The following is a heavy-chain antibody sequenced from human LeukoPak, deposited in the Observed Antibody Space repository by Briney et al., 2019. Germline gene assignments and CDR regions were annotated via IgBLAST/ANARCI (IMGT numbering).Heavy chain of an antibody. CDR2: IYYSGST. D-gene: IGHD6-13*01. Sequence: SETLSLTCAVYGGSFSGYYWSWIRQPPGKQLEWIGSIYYSGSTYYNPSLKSRVTISVDTSKNQFSLKLSSVTAADTAVYYCARSMGGQQLGLFDYWGQGTLVTVSS. CDR3: ARSMGGQQLGLFDY. CDR1: GGSFSGYY. J-gene: IGHJ4*02. V-gene: IGHV4-34*01.